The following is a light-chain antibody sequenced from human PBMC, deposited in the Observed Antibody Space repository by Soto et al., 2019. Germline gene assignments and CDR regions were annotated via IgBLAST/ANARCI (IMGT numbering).Light chain of an antibody. J-gene: IGKJ4*01. Sequence: EIVLTQSPGTVSLSPGERATLSCRASQSVSSNLLAWYQEKPGQAPRLLIYGASSRATGIPDRFSGSGSGADFTLTLSRLEAEEFAVYYCRQYGRSLASAIGGGTKVEIK. CDR1: QSVSSNL. CDR3: RQYGRSLASA. V-gene: IGKV3-20*01. CDR2: GAS.